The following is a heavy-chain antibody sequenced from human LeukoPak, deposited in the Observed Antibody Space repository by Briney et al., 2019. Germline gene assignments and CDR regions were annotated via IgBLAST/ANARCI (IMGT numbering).Heavy chain of an antibody. Sequence: GGSLRLSCAASGFTFNDYGMSWVRQAPGKGLEFVSGINWNGGSTNYGDSVKGRFTISRDNAKNSLYLQMNSLRADDTAFYFCARGGYCNSTSCYQYVRYSYYSYMDVWGKGTTVTVSS. J-gene: IGHJ6*03. CDR1: GFTFNDYG. D-gene: IGHD2-2*01. V-gene: IGHV3-20*04. CDR3: ARGGYCNSTSCYQYVRYSYYSYMDV. CDR2: INWNGGST.